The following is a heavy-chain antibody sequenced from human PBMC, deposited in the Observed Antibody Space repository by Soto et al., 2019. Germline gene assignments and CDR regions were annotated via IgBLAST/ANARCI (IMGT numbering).Heavy chain of an antibody. V-gene: IGHV4-38-2*02. D-gene: IGHD6-19*01. CDR2: IYHGGTT. Sequence: SETLSLTCTVSGDSISSGSYWGWIRQPPGEGPEWIASIYHGGTTFYNPSLKSRVSILVDSSKNQFSLSLTSVTAADTATYFCARVHVMVVAGSTFDYWGPGTLVTVSS. J-gene: IGHJ4*03. CDR1: GDSISSGSY. CDR3: ARVHVMVVAGSTFDY.